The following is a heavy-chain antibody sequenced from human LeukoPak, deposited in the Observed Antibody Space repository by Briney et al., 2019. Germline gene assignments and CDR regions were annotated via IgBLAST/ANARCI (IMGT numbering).Heavy chain of an antibody. CDR1: GFSLSTSGVG. J-gene: IGHJ4*02. Sequence: SGPTLVNPTQTLTLTCTFSGFSLSTSGVGVGWIRQPPGKALEWLAIIYWNDDKRYSPSLKSRLTIIKDTSKNQVVLTMTNMDPLDTATYYCAHRRWYYYDSNGYYVANWGQGTLVTVSS. D-gene: IGHD3-22*01. CDR2: IYWNDDK. CDR3: AHRRWYYYDSNGYYVAN. V-gene: IGHV2-5*01.